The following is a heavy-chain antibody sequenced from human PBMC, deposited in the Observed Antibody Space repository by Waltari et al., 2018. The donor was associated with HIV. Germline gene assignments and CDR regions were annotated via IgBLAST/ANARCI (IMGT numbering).Heavy chain of an antibody. CDR2: MKPNSGNK. CDR3: ARGPLTTPRGYFDS. D-gene: IGHD4-17*01. J-gene: IGHJ4*02. Sequence: QVQLAQSGAEVKKPGASVKVSCKAYGYTFTSYEINWVRLDTGQGPEWMGWMKPNSGNKGYAQRFQGRVTMTRNTSISTDYMELSSLRSEETAVYYCARGPLTTPRGYFDSWGQGTLVTVSS. CDR1: GYTFTSYE. V-gene: IGHV1-8*01.